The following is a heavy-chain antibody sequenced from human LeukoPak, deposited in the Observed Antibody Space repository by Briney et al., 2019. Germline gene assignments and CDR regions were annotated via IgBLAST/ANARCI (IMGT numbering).Heavy chain of an antibody. CDR3: TRDFVS. J-gene: IGHJ5*02. D-gene: IGHD2-21*01. Sequence: PGGSLRLSCAASGFAFSTYWMDWVRQAPGKGLEWVGNINQDGSVKHYVDSVRGRFTISRDNARNSVYLQMSDLRGEDTALYYCTRDFVSSGPGSLVTASS. CDR2: INQDGSVK. CDR1: GFAFSTYW. V-gene: IGHV3-7*01.